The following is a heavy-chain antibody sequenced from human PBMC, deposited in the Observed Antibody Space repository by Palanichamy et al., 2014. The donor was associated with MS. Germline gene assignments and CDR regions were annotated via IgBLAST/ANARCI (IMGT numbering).Heavy chain of an antibody. D-gene: IGHD3-22*01. CDR3: ASPYYYDSSGYYGPIDY. Sequence: QLQLQESGPGLVKPSETLSLTCTVSGGSISSSSYYWGWVRQPPGKGLEWIGSIYYSGSTYYNPSLKSRVTISVDTSKNQFSLKLSSVTAADTAVYYCASPYYYDSSGYYGPIDYWGQGTLVTVSS. CDR1: GGSISSSSYY. V-gene: IGHV4-39*07. CDR2: IYYSGST. J-gene: IGHJ4*02.